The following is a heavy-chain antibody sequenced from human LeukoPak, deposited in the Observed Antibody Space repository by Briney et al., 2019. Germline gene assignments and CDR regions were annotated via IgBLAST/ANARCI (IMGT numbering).Heavy chain of an antibody. CDR1: GFTFDDYA. J-gene: IGHJ4*02. CDR3: AKGYYDILTGYFDY. D-gene: IGHD3-9*01. V-gene: IGHV3-9*01. Sequence: GGSLRLSCAASGFTFDDYAMHWVRQAPGKGLEWVSGISWNSGSIGYADSVKGRFTISRDNAKNSLYLQMNSLRAEDTALYYCAKGYYDILTGYFDYWGQGTLVTASS. CDR2: ISWNSGSI.